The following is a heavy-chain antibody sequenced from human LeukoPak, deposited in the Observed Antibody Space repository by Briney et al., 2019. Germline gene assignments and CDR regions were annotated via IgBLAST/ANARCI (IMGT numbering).Heavy chain of an antibody. D-gene: IGHD3-10*01. Sequence: SETLSLTCTVSGGSISSSSYYWGWIRQPPGKGLEWTGSIYYSGSTYFNPSLKSRVTISVDTSRNQFSLKLSSVTAADTAVYYCARDTYFGQLDYWGQGTLVTVSS. V-gene: IGHV4-39*07. CDR1: GGSISSSSYY. CDR3: ARDTYFGQLDY. CDR2: IYYSGST. J-gene: IGHJ4*02.